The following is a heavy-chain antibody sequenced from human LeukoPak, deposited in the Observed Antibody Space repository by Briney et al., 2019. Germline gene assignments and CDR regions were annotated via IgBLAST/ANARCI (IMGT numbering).Heavy chain of an antibody. J-gene: IGHJ3*02. V-gene: IGHV3-48*03. CDR1: GFSFTSYE. CDR2: ISSSGSTI. CDR3: ARGPPYDSSGYYPYDAFDI. Sequence: GGSLRLSCAASGFSFTSYEMNWVRQATGKGLEWGSYISSSGSTIYYADSVKGRFTISRDNAKNSLYLQMNSLRAEDTAVYYCARGPPYDSSGYYPYDAFDIWGQGTMVTVSS. D-gene: IGHD3-22*01.